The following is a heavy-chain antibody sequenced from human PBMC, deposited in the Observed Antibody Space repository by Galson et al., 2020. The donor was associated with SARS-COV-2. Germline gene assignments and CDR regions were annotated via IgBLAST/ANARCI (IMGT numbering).Heavy chain of an antibody. CDR2: IYSEGSST. Sequence: GGSLRLSCTASGFTFSSYWMNWVRQAPGKGLGWVSRIYSEGSSTSYAYSVKGRFTIAGDNAKNTLYLQMNGLSAEDTAVYYCARGDMGNDYFDYWGQGTLVTVSS. V-gene: IGHV3-74*01. CDR1: GFTFSSYW. J-gene: IGHJ4*02. CDR3: ARGDMGNDYFDY. D-gene: IGHD7-27*01.